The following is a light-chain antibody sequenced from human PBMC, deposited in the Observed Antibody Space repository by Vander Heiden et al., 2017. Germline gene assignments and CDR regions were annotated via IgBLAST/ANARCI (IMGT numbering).Light chain of an antibody. CDR3: AAWDDSLNVVL. J-gene: IGLJ2*01. CDR1: RSNIGTNP. Sequence: QSVLTQPTSASGTPGQTVTISCSGSRSNIGTNPVNWYQQLPGTAPKLLIYSRDQRPSGVPDRFSGSKSGTSASLAISGLQSEDEADYYCAAWDDSLNVVLFGGGTKLTVL. V-gene: IGLV1-44*01. CDR2: SRD.